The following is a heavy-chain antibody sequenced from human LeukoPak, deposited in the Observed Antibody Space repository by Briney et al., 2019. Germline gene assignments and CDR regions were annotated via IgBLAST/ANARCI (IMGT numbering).Heavy chain of an antibody. CDR2: IKQDGSEK. D-gene: IGHD6-13*01. CDR1: GFTFSSYW. V-gene: IGHV3-7*01. J-gene: IGHJ4*02. Sequence: GGSLRLSCAASGFTFSSYWMSWVRQAPGEGLEWVANIKQDGSEKYYVDSVKGRFTISRDNAKNSLYLQMNSLRAEDTAVYYCARSTGYSSSWYYYWGQGTLVTVSS. CDR3: ARSTGYSSSWYYY.